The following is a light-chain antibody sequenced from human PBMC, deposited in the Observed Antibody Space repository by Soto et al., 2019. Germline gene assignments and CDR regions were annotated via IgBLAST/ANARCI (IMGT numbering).Light chain of an antibody. CDR1: SSNIGNNY. J-gene: IGLJ2*01. CDR3: AAWDDSLSGVV. CDR2: RNN. Sequence: QSVLTQPPSASGTPGQRVTISCSGSSSNIGNNYVHWYQQLPGTAPKLLIYRNNQRPSGVPDRVSGSKSGTSASLAISGLRSEDEAEYYCAAWDDSLSGVVFGGGTKLTVL. V-gene: IGLV1-47*01.